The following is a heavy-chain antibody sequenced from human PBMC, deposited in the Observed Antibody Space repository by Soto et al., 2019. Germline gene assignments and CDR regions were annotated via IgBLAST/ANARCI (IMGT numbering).Heavy chain of an antibody. V-gene: IGHV3-23*01. J-gene: IGHJ4*02. Sequence: EVQLLESGGGLVQPGGSLRLSCAASGFTFSSYAMSWVRQAPGKGLEWVSGISGSGGSTYYADSVKGRFTISRDNSKNTLYLQINSLRAEDTAVYYCAKDRPYGSGSYPTLFDYWGQGTLVTVSS. CDR1: GFTFSSYA. CDR3: AKDRPYGSGSYPTLFDY. D-gene: IGHD3-10*01. CDR2: ISGSGGST.